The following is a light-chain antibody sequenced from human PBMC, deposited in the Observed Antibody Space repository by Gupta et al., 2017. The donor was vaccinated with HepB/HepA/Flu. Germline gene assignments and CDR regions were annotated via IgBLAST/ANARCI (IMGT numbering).Light chain of an antibody. CDR2: DNN. Sequence: QSVFTQPPSVSAAPGQKVTNSFSESSSNIGNNYVSWHQKLPGTAPKLLIDDNNKRPSGIPDRFSGYKAGTSGTPGITGLQTGDEADYYCVTWASSLSAVVFGGGTKLTVL. V-gene: IGLV1-51*01. CDR1: SSNIGNNY. CDR3: VTWASSLSAVV. J-gene: IGLJ2*01.